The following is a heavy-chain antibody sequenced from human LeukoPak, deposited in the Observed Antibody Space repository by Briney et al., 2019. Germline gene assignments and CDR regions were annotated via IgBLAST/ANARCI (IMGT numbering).Heavy chain of an antibody. D-gene: IGHD3-22*01. V-gene: IGHV3-33*01. Sequence: PGRSLRLSCAAFGFTFSSYDMHCARQAPGKGLEWVAVIWYDGSNKYYADSVKGRFTISRDNSKNTLYLQMNSRRAEDTSVYYCARSYDTSGNQDYWGQGTLVTVSS. CDR2: IWYDGSNK. J-gene: IGHJ4*02. CDR3: ARSYDTSGNQDY. CDR1: GFTFSSYD.